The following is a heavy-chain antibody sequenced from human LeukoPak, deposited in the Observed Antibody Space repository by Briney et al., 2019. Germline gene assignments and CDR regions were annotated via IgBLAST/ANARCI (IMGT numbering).Heavy chain of an antibody. CDR1: GGSFSGYY. J-gene: IGHJ4*02. CDR2: INHSGST. D-gene: IGHD3-3*01. Sequence: SETLSLTCAVYGGSFSGYYWSWIRQPPGKGLEWIGEINHSGSTNYNPSLKSRVTISVDTSKNQSSLKLSSVTAADTAVYYCARAYYDSPEWGQGTLVTVSS. V-gene: IGHV4-34*01. CDR3: ARAYYDSPE.